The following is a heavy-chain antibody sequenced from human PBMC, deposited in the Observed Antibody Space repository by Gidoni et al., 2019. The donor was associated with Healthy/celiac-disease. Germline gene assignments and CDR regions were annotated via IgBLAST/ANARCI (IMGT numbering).Heavy chain of an antibody. CDR3: AKDFDIVVVPAAINDAFDI. CDR2: ISGSGGST. Sequence: EVQLLESGGGLVQPGGSLRISCAASGFPFSSYAMSWVRQAPGKGLEWVSAISGSGGSTYYADSVKGRFTISRDNSKNTLYLQMNSLRAEDTAVYYCAKDFDIVVVPAAINDAFDIWGQGTMVTVSS. CDR1: GFPFSSYA. D-gene: IGHD2-2*01. J-gene: IGHJ3*02. V-gene: IGHV3-23*01.